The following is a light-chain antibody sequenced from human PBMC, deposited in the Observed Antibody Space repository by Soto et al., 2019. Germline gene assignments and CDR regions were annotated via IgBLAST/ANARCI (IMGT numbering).Light chain of an antibody. CDR3: QQYESFSAT. Sequence: DIQMTQSPSALSASVGDTVTITCRASQSVSGWLAWYQQKPGKAPKLLIYDVSALPRGVPPRFSGSGSGTQLTLTISGLQPDDFETYYCQQYESFSATFGPGTKVDIK. CDR1: QSVSGW. J-gene: IGKJ1*01. CDR2: DVS. V-gene: IGKV1-5*01.